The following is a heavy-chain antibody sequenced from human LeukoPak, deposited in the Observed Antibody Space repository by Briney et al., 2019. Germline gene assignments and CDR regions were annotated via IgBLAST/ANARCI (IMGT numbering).Heavy chain of an antibody. CDR1: GFTFSSYG. CDR3: AKDLAAGLDY. V-gene: IGHV3-30*18. Sequence: GGSLRLPCAASGFTFSSYGMHWVRQAPGKGLEWVAVISYDGSNKYYADSVKGRFTISRDNSKNTLYLQMNSLRAEDTAVYYCAKDLAAGLDYWGQGTLVTVSS. CDR2: ISYDGSNK. J-gene: IGHJ4*02. D-gene: IGHD6-13*01.